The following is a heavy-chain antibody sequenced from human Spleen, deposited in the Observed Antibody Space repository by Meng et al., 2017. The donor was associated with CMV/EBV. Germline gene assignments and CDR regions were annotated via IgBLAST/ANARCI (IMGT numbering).Heavy chain of an antibody. Sequence: GESLKISCAASGFTFGNFEMNWVRQAPGKGLEWLSYITGPGRTIYYAGSVKGRFTISRDNAENSLYLHMNSLRAEDTAVYYCARRGDYGDGFDIWGQGTLVTVSS. V-gene: IGHV3-48*03. CDR3: ARRGDYGDGFDI. D-gene: IGHD4-17*01. CDR2: ITGPGRTI. J-gene: IGHJ3*02. CDR1: GFTFGNFE.